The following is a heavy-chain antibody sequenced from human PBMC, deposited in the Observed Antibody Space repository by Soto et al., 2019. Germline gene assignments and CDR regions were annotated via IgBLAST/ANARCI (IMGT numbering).Heavy chain of an antibody. D-gene: IGHD1-26*01. CDR3: ARGPPSWEMIVDFVAEY. V-gene: IGHV1-18*01. Sequence: SVNVSCKASGYTFGRYGVNWVRQAPGQGLEWMGWISAYNGNTRHLQKVQDRLTMTTDTSRTSAHMELRGLTSDDTAVYYCARGPPSWEMIVDFVAEYWGKGNPVNVSS. CDR1: GYTFGRYG. CDR2: ISAYNGNT. J-gene: IGHJ4*01.